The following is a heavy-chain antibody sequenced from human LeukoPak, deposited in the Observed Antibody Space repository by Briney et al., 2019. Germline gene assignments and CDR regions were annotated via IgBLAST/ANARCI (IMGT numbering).Heavy chain of an antibody. CDR2: ISNDGSKK. V-gene: IGHV3-30*18. Sequence: GGSLRLSCAASGFTFSYYAMRWVRQAPGNGLEWVAVISNDGSKKFYIDSVKGRFTVSSDKSTDTLYLQMNSLRPEDTAVYYCAKDRSPTGSYYGMDVWGQGTTVIVSS. D-gene: IGHD1-1*01. CDR1: GFTFSYYA. J-gene: IGHJ6*02. CDR3: AKDRSPTGSYYGMDV.